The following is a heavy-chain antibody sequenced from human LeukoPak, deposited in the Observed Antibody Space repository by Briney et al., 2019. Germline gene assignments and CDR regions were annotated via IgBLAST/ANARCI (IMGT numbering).Heavy chain of an antibody. V-gene: IGHV4-34*01. CDR2: INHSGST. CDR1: GGSFSGYY. CDR3: ARRMIGGYYDSSGYYEFFDY. D-gene: IGHD3-22*01. J-gene: IGHJ4*02. Sequence: SETLSLTCAVYGGSFSGYYWSWIRQPPGKGLEWIGEINHSGSTNYNPSLKSRVTISVDTSKNQFSLKLSSVTAADTAVYYCARRMIGGYYDSSGYYEFFDYWGQGTLVTVSS.